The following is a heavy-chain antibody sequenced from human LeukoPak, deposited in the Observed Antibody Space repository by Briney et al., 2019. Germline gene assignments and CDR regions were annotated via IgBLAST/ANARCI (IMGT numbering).Heavy chain of an antibody. CDR1: GGSISSGDYY. CDR2: IYYSGST. V-gene: IGHV4-30-4*01. CDR3: ARVRRYCSGGSCYDFDY. D-gene: IGHD2-15*01. Sequence: SETLSLTCTVSGGSISSGDYYWSWIRQPPGKGLEWIGYIYYSGSTYYNPSLKSRVTISVDTSKNQFSLKLSPVTAADTAVYYCARVRRYCSGGSCYDFDYWGQGTLVTVSS. J-gene: IGHJ4*02.